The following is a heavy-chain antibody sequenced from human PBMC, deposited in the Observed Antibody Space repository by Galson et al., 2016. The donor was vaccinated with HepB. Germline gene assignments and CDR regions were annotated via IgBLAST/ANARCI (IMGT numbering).Heavy chain of an antibody. CDR1: GFIFSSYA. J-gene: IGHJ3*02. Sequence: SLRPSCATSGFIFSSYAMHWVRQAPGKGLEWVAVIWHDGSLKYYADSVKGRFTISRDNSKNMLYLQMNGLRVEDTAVYYCAGAFYYGSSGWGPAALGIWGQGTVVTVSS. CDR3: AGAFYYGSSGWGPAALGI. D-gene: IGHD3-22*01. CDR2: IWHDGSLK. V-gene: IGHV3-33*01.